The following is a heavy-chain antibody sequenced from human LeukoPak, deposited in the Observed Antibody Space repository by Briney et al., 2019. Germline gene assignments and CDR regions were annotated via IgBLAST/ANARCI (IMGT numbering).Heavy chain of an antibody. J-gene: IGHJ4*02. Sequence: GGSLRLSCAASGFTFSGSWMTWVRQAPGRGLEWVANIDPDGNTKNYLDSVKGRFTISRDNARNSLYLQLNSLRAEDTSVYYCARDPAYGAFDYWGRGTLVTVSS. CDR3: ARDPAYGAFDY. D-gene: IGHD4-17*01. V-gene: IGHV3-7*01. CDR2: IDPDGNTK. CDR1: GFTFSGSW.